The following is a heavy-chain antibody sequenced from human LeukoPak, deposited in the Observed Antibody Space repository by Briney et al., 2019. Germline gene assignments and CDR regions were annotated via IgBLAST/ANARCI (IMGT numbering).Heavy chain of an antibody. CDR3: ARGDYGGDSDDNAFDI. J-gene: IGHJ3*02. Sequence: GGSLRLSCAASGFTFDDYGMSWVRQAPGKGLEWVCGINWNGGSTGYAASVKGLFTISRDNDKNSLYLQMYSLRAEDTALYYCARGDYGGDSDDNAFDIWGQATIVTASS. V-gene: IGHV3-20*04. D-gene: IGHD4-23*01. CDR1: GFTFDDYG. CDR2: INWNGGST.